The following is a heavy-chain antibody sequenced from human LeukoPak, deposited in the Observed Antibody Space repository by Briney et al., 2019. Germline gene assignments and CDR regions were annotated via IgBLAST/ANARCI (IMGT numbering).Heavy chain of an antibody. D-gene: IGHD1-26*01. CDR1: GFTFSTYG. CDR3: ARRWYTGTYYYFDL. Sequence: PGGSLRLSCAVSGFTFSTYGMHWVRQAPGKGLEWVSRINGDGTTTSYADSVKGRFTISRVNAKSTLYLEMDSLRAEDTAIYYCARRWYTGTYYYFDLWGQGTLVTVSS. J-gene: IGHJ4*02. V-gene: IGHV3-74*01. CDR2: INGDGTTT.